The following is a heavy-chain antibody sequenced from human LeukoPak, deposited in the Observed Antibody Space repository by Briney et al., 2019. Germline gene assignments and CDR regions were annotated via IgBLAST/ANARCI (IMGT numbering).Heavy chain of an antibody. J-gene: IGHJ3*02. CDR3: ALSSFDTGHDAFDI. CDR2: IYTSGST. D-gene: IGHD3-9*01. Sequence: SETLSLTCTVSGGSISSGSYYWSWIRQPAGKGLEWIGRIYTSGSTNYNPSLKSRVTISVDTSKNQFSLKLSSVTAADTAVYYCALSSFDTGHDAFDIWGQGTMVTVSS. V-gene: IGHV4-61*02. CDR1: GGSISSGSYY.